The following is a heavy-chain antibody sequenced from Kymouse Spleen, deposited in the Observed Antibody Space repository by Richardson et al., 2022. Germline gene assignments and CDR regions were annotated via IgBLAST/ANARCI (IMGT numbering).Heavy chain of an antibody. Sequence: QLQLQESGPGLVKPSETLSLTCTVSGGSISSSSYYWGWIRQPPGKGLEWIGSIYYSGSTYYNPSLKSRVTISVDTSKNQFSLKLSSVTAADTAVYYCARQAAAGFYYFDYWGQGTLVTVSS. J-gene: IGHJ4*02. CDR2: IYYSGST. CDR3: ARQAAAGFYYFDY. D-gene: IGHD6-13*01. V-gene: IGHV4-39*01. CDR1: GGSISSSSYY.